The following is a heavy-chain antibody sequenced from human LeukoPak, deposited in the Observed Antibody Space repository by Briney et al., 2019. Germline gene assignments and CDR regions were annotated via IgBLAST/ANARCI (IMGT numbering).Heavy chain of an antibody. CDR1: GGPISSSSYY. V-gene: IGHV4-39*07. Sequence: PSETLSLTCTVSGGPISSSSYYWGWIRQPPGKGLEWIGSIYYSGSPYSIPSLSSRVTISLDPSKNQFSVKLSSVSAPGRVVYYCARLRRDFSQKLIDYWGQGTLVTVSS. D-gene: IGHD3-9*01. CDR2: IYYSGSP. J-gene: IGHJ4*02. CDR3: ARLRRDFSQKLIDY.